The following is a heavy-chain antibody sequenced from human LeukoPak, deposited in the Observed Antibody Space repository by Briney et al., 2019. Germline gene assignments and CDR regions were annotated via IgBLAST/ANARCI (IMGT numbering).Heavy chain of an antibody. CDR1: GFTFSSNG. J-gene: IGHJ4*02. CDR2: MQYDGSKK. V-gene: IGHV3-30*02. D-gene: IGHD3-10*01. Sequence: GGSLRLSCVASGFTFSSNGMHWVRQAPGKGLEWVTFMQYDGSKKYYADSVKGRFTISRDNSENTLYLEMNSLRAEDTAVYYCAKDIGSYYDYWGQGILVTVSS. CDR3: AKDIGSYYDY.